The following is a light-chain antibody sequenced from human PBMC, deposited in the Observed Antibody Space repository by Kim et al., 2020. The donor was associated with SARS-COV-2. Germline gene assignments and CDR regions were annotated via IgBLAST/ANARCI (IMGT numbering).Light chain of an antibody. CDR1: QIVRSSY. J-gene: IGKJ2*01. CDR3: QRYHTSPTT. Sequence: EIVLTQSPGTLSLSPGDRATLSCRASQIVRSSYLAWYQHKPGQAPRLLIYDASSRATGIPERFSGSGSGTDFTLTISRLEPEDFAVYYCQRYHTSPTTFGRGTKLEI. CDR2: DAS. V-gene: IGKV3-20*01.